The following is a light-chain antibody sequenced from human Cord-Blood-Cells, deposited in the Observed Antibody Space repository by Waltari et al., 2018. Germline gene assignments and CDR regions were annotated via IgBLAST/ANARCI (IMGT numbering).Light chain of an antibody. CDR1: SSDVGRYNL. CDR2: EGS. Sequence: QSALTQPASVSGSPGQSITISCTGTSSDVGRYNLVSWDQQPPGKAPKLMIYEGSKRPSGVSNRFSGSKSGNTASLTISGLQAEDEADYYCCSYAGSSTLVFGGGTKLTVL. V-gene: IGLV2-23*01. J-gene: IGLJ2*01. CDR3: CSYAGSSTLV.